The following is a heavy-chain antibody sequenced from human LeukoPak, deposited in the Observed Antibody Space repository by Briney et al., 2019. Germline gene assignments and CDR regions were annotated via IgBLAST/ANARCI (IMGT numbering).Heavy chain of an antibody. CDR2: ISGSGGTT. J-gene: IGHJ4*02. CDR3: AKDLEEVVPAAIYSLDY. Sequence: PGGSLRLSCAASGFTFRSYAMSWVRQAPGTGLEWVSTISGSGGTTYYADSVKGRFTISRDNSKNTLYLQMNSLRAEDTAIYYCAKDLEEVVPAAIYSLDYWAQGTLVTVSS. CDR1: GFTFRSYA. V-gene: IGHV3-23*01. D-gene: IGHD2-2*02.